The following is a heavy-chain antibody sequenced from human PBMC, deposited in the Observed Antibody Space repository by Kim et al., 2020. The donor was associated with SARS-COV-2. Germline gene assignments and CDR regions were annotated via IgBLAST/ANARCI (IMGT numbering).Heavy chain of an antibody. CDR1: GFTFSSYG. V-gene: IGHV3-30*18. CDR3: AKDTANYQLLWRSAGYYYYGMDV. J-gene: IGHJ6*02. CDR2: ISYDGSNK. Sequence: GGSLRLSCAASGFTFSSYGMHWVRQAPGKGLEWVAVISYDGSNKYYADSVKGRFTISRDNSKNTLYLQMNSLRAEDTAVYYCAKDTANYQLLWRSAGYYYYGMDVWGQGTTVTVSS. D-gene: IGHD2-2*01.